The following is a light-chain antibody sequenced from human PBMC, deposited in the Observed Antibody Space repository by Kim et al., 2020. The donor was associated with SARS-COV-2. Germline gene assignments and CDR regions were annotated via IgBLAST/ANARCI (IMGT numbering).Light chain of an antibody. J-gene: IGKJ2*01. Sequence: LSPGERATLSCRTSQSVYSNALAWYQQKPGQTPRLLIYGASIRATGIPDRFTGSGSGTDFTLTINRLEPEDFAVYFCQQYGSAPDAFGQGTKLGIK. CDR3: QQYGSAPDA. CDR1: QSVYSNA. V-gene: IGKV3-20*01. CDR2: GAS.